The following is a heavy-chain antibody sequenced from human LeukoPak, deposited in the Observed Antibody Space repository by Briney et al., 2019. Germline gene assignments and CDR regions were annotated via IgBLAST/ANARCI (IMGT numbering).Heavy chain of an antibody. CDR3: ARNWFDP. Sequence: GGSLRLSCAASGFTVSSDYMSWVRQAPGKGLEWVSVIYSGGSTYYADSVKGRFTISRDKSKNTVYLQMNSLGFEDTAMYYCARNWFDPWGQGTLVTVSS. CDR1: GFTVSSDY. J-gene: IGHJ5*02. CDR2: IYSGGST. V-gene: IGHV3-53*05.